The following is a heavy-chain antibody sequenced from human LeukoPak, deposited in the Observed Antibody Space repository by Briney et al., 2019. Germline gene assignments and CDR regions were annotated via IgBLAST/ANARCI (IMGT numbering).Heavy chain of an antibody. J-gene: IGHJ6*02. CDR1: GFILSNHW. CDR3: ARNNDMDV. CDR2: MNKGGSQK. V-gene: IGHV3-7*03. Sequence: GGSLRLSCAASGFILSNHWMTWVRQAPGKGPEWVANMNKGGSQKYYVDSVKGRFTISRDTAKNSLYLQMNNLRVEDTALYYCARNNDMDVWGQGTTVIVSS. D-gene: IGHD1/OR15-1a*01.